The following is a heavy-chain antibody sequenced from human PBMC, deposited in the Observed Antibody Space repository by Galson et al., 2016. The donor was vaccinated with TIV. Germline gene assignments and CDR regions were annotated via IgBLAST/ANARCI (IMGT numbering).Heavy chain of an antibody. CDR2: FDPENDRA. Sequence: SVKVSCKVSGYTLSDLSMHWVRQAPGKGLEWMGGFDPENDRAIYAQRFKGRVTMTDDTSTDTSSLELRRLRSDDTAVYFCATARLGIFNYFDSWGQGTLVTGSS. J-gene: IGHJ4*02. CDR1: GYTLSDLS. CDR3: ATARLGIFNYFDS. D-gene: IGHD3-9*01. V-gene: IGHV1-24*01.